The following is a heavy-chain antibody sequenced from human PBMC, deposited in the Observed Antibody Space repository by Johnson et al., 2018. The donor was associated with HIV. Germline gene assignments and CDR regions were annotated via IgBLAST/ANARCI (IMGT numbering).Heavy chain of an antibody. V-gene: IGHV3-30*03. CDR2: ISYDGSNK. Sequence: QVQLVESGGGVVQPGRSLRLSCAASGFTFSSYGMHWVRQAPGKRLEWVAVISYDGSNKYYADSVKGRFTISRDNSKNTLYLQMNSLRAEDTALYYCARGNGWADFWSGRGAMWG. CDR1: GFTFSSYG. J-gene: IGHJ1*01. D-gene: IGHD3-3*01. CDR3: ARGNGWADFWSGRGAM.